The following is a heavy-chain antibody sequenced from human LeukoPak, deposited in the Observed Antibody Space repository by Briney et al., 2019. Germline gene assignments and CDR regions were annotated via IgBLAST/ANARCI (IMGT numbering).Heavy chain of an antibody. Sequence: SESLSLTCTVSGGSISSYYWSWIRQPAGKGLEWIGRIYTSGSTNYNPSLKSRVTMSVDTSKNQFSLKLSSVTAADTAVYYCARDVLSYCGSTSCRDAFDIWGQGTMVTVSS. V-gene: IGHV4-4*07. CDR2: IYTSGST. CDR3: ARDVLSYCGSTSCRDAFDI. D-gene: IGHD2-2*01. J-gene: IGHJ3*02. CDR1: GGSISSYY.